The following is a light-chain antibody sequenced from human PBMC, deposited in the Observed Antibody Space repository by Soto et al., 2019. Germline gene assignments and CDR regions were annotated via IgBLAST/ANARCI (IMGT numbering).Light chain of an antibody. V-gene: IGLV2-14*01. J-gene: IGLJ1*01. Sequence: QSVLTQPASVCGSPGQSITISCTGTSSDVGGYNYVSWYQQHPGKAPKLMIYDVTNRPSGVSNRFSGSKSGNTASLTISGLQAEDEADYYCSSYTGSSTYVFGTGTKVTVL. CDR2: DVT. CDR3: SSYTGSSTYV. CDR1: SSDVGGYNY.